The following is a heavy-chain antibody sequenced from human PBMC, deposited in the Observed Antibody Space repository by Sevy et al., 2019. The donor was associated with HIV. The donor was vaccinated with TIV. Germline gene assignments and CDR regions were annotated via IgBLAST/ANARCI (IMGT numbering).Heavy chain of an antibody. Sequence: GGSLRLSCATSGFTFNIYAMSWVRQAPGKGLEWVSTIGGGDTYYADSVKGRFTISRDDSKSAVYLQMNSLRADETAVYYWAKDGVSRNKLWDWFDPWGQGTLVTVSS. CDR2: IGGGDT. V-gene: IGHV3-23*01. D-gene: IGHD2-21*01. J-gene: IGHJ5*02. CDR1: GFTFNIYA. CDR3: AKDGVSRNKLWDWFDP.